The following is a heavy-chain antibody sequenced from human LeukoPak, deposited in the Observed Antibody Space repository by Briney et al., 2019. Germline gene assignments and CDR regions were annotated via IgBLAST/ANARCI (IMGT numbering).Heavy chain of an antibody. D-gene: IGHD2-15*01. J-gene: IGHJ4*02. CDR3: ARQLGYCSDGSCYFDY. Sequence: GGSLRLSCAASGFTFGSYWMSWVRQAPGRGLEWVSAISNNGGSTYDADSMKGRFTISRDNSKNTLHLQMNSLRAEDTAVYHCARQLGYCSDGSCYFDYWGQGTLVTVSS. V-gene: IGHV3-23*01. CDR2: ISNNGGST. CDR1: GFTFGSYW.